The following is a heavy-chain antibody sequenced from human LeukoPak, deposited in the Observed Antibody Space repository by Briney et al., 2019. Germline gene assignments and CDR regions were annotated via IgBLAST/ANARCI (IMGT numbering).Heavy chain of an antibody. D-gene: IGHD6-19*01. V-gene: IGHV3-23*01. CDR2: ISGSGGST. J-gene: IGHJ4*02. CDR3: AKVGQWLYFDY. CDR1: GFTFSSYA. Sequence: GGSLRLSCAASGFTFSSYAMSWVRQAPGKGLEWVSAISGSGGSTYYADSVKGRFTISRDNSKNTPFLQMNSLRAEDTAVYYCAKVGQWLYFDYWGQGTLVTVSS.